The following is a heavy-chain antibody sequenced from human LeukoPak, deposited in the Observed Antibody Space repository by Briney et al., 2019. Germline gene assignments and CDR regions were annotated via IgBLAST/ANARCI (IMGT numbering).Heavy chain of an antibody. CDR1: GFTVSSNY. J-gene: IGHJ4*02. V-gene: IGHV3-66*01. CDR3: VRDEGFHGSGSN. CDR2: IYSGGNT. Sequence: PGGSLRFSCAASGFTVSSNYMSWVRQAPGKGLEWVSVIYSGGNTYYADSVKGRFTISRDNSKNTLYLQMNSLRGEDTAVYYCVRDEGFHGSGSNWGQGTLVTVSS. D-gene: IGHD3-10*01.